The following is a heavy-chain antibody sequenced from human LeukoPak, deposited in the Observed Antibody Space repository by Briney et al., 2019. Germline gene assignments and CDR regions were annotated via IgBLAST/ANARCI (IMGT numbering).Heavy chain of an antibody. CDR3: AKDTPTTGYHLDS. Sequence: GGSLRLSCAASGFTFDDYAMHWVRQAPGKGLEWVSGISWNSGSIGYADSVKGRFTISRDNAKNSLYLQINSLRVEDTAVYYCAKDTPTTGYHLDSWGQGTLVTVSS. J-gene: IGHJ4*02. V-gene: IGHV3-9*01. CDR1: GFTFDDYA. D-gene: IGHD1-1*01. CDR2: ISWNSGSI.